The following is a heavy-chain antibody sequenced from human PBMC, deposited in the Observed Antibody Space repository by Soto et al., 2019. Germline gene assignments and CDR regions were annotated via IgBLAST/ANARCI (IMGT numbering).Heavy chain of an antibody. J-gene: IGHJ6*02. CDR2: IIPIIATA. V-gene: IGHV1-69*01. Sequence: QVQLVQSGAEVKKPGSSVKVSCQASGDTFTSHAINWVRQAPGQGLEWMGGIIPIIATANSTQKFQARVPITADESTSTDYRELRSLRSANTAVYNCEREDSAAKRSHYYSGVDIYGQATTVTVSS. CDR1: GDTFTSHA. CDR3: EREDSAAKRSHYYSGVDI. D-gene: IGHD2-2*01.